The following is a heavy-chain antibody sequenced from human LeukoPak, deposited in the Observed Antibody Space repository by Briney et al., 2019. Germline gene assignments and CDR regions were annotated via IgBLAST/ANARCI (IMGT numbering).Heavy chain of an antibody. D-gene: IGHD3-22*01. CDR1: EFTFSSYG. J-gene: IGHJ6*04. V-gene: IGHV3-30*02. Sequence: PGGSLRLSCAASEFTFSSYGMHWVRQAPGKGLEWVTFIRYDGSNQYYADSVKGRFTISRDNSKNTLFLQMNSLRSEDTAVYYCARDLRVGWVTMIVGSTPMDVWGKGTTVTVSS. CDR2: IRYDGSNQ. CDR3: ARDLRVGWVTMIVGSTPMDV.